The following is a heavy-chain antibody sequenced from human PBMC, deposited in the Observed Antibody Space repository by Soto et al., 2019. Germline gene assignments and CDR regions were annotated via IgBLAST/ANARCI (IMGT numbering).Heavy chain of an antibody. CDR2: INAGNGNT. Sequence: ASVKVSCKASGYTFTSYAMHWVRQAPGQRLEWMGWINAGNGNTKYSQKFQGRVTITRDTSASTAYMELSSLGSEDTAVYYCARDSLSDIVVVVAATPRYAFDIWGQGTMVTVSS. CDR3: ARDSLSDIVVVVAATPRYAFDI. CDR1: GYTFTSYA. D-gene: IGHD2-15*01. V-gene: IGHV1-3*01. J-gene: IGHJ3*02.